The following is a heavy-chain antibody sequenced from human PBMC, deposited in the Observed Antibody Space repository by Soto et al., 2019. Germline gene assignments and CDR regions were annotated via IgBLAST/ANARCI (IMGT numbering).Heavy chain of an antibody. V-gene: IGHV4-39*01. CDR1: GGSISSSSSY. Sequence: QLQLQESGPGLVKPSETLSLTCTVSGGSISSSSSYWDWIRQPPGKGLEWLGSVYYSGYTHYNPSLKSRVTISVDTSKNQFSLKLSSVTTADTAVYYCARRGGATIMDYWGQGTLVTVSS. D-gene: IGHD5-12*01. CDR3: ARRGGATIMDY. J-gene: IGHJ4*02. CDR2: VYYSGYT.